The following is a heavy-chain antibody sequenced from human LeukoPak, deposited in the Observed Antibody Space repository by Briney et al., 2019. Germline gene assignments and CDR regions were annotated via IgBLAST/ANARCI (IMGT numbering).Heavy chain of an antibody. D-gene: IGHD5-12*01. V-gene: IGHV4-4*07. CDR3: ARMSGYEDPHYFDY. J-gene: IGHJ4*02. CDR1: GDTISSYY. CDR2: IYTSGST. Sequence: SETLSLTCTVSGDTISSYYWSWIRQPAGKGLEWTGRIYTSGSTNYNPSLKSRVTMSVDTSKNQFSLKLSSVTAADTAVYYCARMSGYEDPHYFDYWGQGTLVTVSS.